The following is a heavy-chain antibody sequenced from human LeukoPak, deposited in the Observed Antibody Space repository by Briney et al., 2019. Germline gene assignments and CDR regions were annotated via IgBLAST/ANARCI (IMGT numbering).Heavy chain of an antibody. CDR3: ARPACSSTSCYLYFQH. Sequence: GESLKISCKASGDSFTSYWIGWVRQMPGKGLEWMAIIYPANSDTRYSPSFQGQVTISADKSISTAYLQWSSLKASDTAMYYCARPACSSTSCYLYFQHWGQGTLVTVSS. D-gene: IGHD2-2*01. J-gene: IGHJ1*01. CDR1: GDSFTSYW. CDR2: IYPANSDT. V-gene: IGHV5-51*01.